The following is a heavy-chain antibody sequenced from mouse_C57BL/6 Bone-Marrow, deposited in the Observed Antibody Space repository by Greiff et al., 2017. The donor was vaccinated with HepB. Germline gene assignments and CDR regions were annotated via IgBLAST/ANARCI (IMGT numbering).Heavy chain of an antibody. Sequence: VQLQQSGAELVRPGTSVKVSCKASGYAFTNYLIEWVKQRPGQGLEWIGVINPGSGGTNYNEKFKGKAKLTADKSSSTAYMQLSSLTSEDSAVYFCARTAYSNYCWYFDVWGTGTTVTVSS. CDR2: INPGSGGT. J-gene: IGHJ1*03. V-gene: IGHV1-54*01. CDR3: ARTAYSNYCWYFDV. D-gene: IGHD2-5*01. CDR1: GYAFTNYL.